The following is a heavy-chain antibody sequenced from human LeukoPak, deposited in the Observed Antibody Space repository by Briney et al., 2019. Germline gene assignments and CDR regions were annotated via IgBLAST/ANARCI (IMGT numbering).Heavy chain of an antibody. Sequence: GGSLRLSCAASGFTFSSYEMNWVRQAPGKGLEWVSYVSSSGSTIYYADSVKGRFTISRDNAKNSLYLQMNSLRAEDTAVYYCARVEIQLWFDYWGQGTLVTVSS. CDR1: GFTFSSYE. V-gene: IGHV3-48*03. CDR2: VSSSGSTI. CDR3: ARVEIQLWFDY. D-gene: IGHD5-18*01. J-gene: IGHJ4*02.